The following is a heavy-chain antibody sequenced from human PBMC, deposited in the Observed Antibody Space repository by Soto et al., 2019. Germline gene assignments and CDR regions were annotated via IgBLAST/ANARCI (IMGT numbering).Heavy chain of an antibody. J-gene: IGHJ4*02. CDR1: GGSISSSSYY. V-gene: IGHV4-39*02. D-gene: IGHD6-19*01. Sequence: SETLSLTCTVSGGSISSSSYYWGWIRQPPGKGLEWIGSIYYSGSTYYNPSLKSRVTISVDTSKNQNSLYLQMHSLRAEDTAVYYCARERGSGWTFDYWGQGTLVTVPS. CDR3: ARERGSGWTFDY. CDR2: IYYSGST.